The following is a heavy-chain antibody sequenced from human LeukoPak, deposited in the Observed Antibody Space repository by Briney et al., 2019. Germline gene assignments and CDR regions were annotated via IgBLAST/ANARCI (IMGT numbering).Heavy chain of an antibody. CDR2: ISSSGSTI. Sequence: GGSLRLSCAASGFTLSSYEMNWVRQAPGKGLEWVSYISSSGSTIYYADSVKGRFTISRDNAKNSLYLQMNSLRAEDTAVYYCARGRDTAMVDWGQGTLVTVSS. D-gene: IGHD5-18*01. CDR3: ARGRDTAMVD. CDR1: GFTLSSYE. J-gene: IGHJ4*02. V-gene: IGHV3-48*03.